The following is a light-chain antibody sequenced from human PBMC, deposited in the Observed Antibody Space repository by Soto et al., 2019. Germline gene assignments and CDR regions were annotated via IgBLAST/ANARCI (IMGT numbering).Light chain of an antibody. Sequence: EIVMTQSPATLSVSPGERATLSCRASQSVSSNLAWYQQKPGQAPRLLIYGASTRATGIPARFSGSGSGTEFTLTISSLQSEDFAVYYCHHYDSSPPYTFGQGTKVDIK. CDR1: QSVSSN. CDR3: HHYDSSPPYT. J-gene: IGKJ2*01. V-gene: IGKV3-15*01. CDR2: GAS.